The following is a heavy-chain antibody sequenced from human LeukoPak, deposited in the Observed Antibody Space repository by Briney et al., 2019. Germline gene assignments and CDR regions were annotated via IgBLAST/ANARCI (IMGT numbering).Heavy chain of an antibody. Sequence: GASVKVSCKASGYTFTTYGISWVRQAPGDGRERVGWISALTGNTNYAQKLQGRLTMTKDTSTSTAYMELRSLRSDDTAVYYCARDYGGNSKCRDWGQGTLVTVSS. CDR1: GYTFTTYG. CDR3: ARDYGGNSKCRD. CDR2: ISALTGNT. J-gene: IGHJ4*02. V-gene: IGHV1-18*01. D-gene: IGHD4-23*01.